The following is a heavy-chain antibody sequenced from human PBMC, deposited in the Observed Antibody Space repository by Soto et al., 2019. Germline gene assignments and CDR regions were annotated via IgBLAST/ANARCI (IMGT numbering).Heavy chain of an antibody. CDR2: ISAYNGNT. CDR1: GYTFTSYG. V-gene: IGHV1-18*01. CDR3: ASLGITIAATGNSNY. J-gene: IGHJ4*02. D-gene: IGHD6-13*01. Sequence: AAVKVYCKASGYTFTSYGISWVPQAPGQGLEWMGWISAYNGNTNYAQKLQGRVTMTTDTSTSTAYMELSSLRSEDTAVYYCASLGITIAATGNSNYWGESTLVTVSS.